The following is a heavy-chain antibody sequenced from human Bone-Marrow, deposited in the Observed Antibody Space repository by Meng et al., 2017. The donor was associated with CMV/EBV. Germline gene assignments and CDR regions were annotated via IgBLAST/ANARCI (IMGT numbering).Heavy chain of an antibody. V-gene: IGHV4-39*01. D-gene: IGHD2-2*01. J-gene: IGHJ4*02. CDR3: ARQSHIVVVPAAIDY. CDR2: IYYSGST. CDR1: GGSISSSSYY. Sequence: SETLSLTCPVSGGSISSSSYYWGWIRQPPGKGLEWIGSIYYSGSTYYNPSLKSRVTISVDTSKNQFSLKLSSVTAADTAVYYCARQSHIVVVPAAIDYWGQGTLVTVSS.